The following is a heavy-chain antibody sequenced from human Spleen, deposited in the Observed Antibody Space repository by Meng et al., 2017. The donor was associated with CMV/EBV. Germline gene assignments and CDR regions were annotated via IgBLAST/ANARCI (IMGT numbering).Heavy chain of an antibody. CDR3: ARDPGVFPLDP. CDR2: INHSGST. CDR1: GGSFSAYY. D-gene: IGHD3-3*01. V-gene: IGHV4-34*01. Sequence: SETLSLTCAVYGGSFSAYYWTWIRQPPGKGLEWIAEINHSGSTNYNPSHKRRVTISVDTSKNQLSLKVTSVTAADTAVYYCARDPGVFPLDPWGQGTLVTVSS. J-gene: IGHJ5*02.